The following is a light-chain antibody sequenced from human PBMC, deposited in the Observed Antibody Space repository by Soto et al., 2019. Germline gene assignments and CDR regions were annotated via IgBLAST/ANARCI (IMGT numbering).Light chain of an antibody. J-gene: IGKJ4*01. CDR3: QQYHTWPIT. CDR2: GAS. Sequence: EIVLTQSPGTLSLSPGERATLSCRASQSVRSSKLAWYQQKPGQAPRLLIYGASSRATGIPDRFSGSGSGTDFTLTISGLEPEDCAIYYCQQYHTWPITFGGGTKGEI. CDR1: QSVRSSK. V-gene: IGKV3-20*01.